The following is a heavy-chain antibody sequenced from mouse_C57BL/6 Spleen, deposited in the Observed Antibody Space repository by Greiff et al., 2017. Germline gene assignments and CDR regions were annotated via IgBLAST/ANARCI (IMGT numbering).Heavy chain of an antibody. CDR3: ARRATVAGYAIDY. D-gene: IGHD1-1*01. J-gene: IGHJ4*01. CDR1: GYTFTSYW. CDR2: IYPGSGST. Sequence: QVQLQQPGAELVKPGASVKMSCKASGYTFTSYWITWVKQRPGQGLEWIGDIYPGSGSTNYNEKFKSKATLTVDTSSSTAYMQLSSLTSEDSAVYYCARRATVAGYAIDYWGQGTSVTVSS. V-gene: IGHV1-55*01.